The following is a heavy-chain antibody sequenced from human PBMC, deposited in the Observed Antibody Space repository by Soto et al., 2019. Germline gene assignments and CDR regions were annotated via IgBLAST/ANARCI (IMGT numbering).Heavy chain of an antibody. CDR3: ARGTIVAAGKDY. Sequence: GGSLRLSCAASGFTFSSYWMSWVRQAPGKGLEWVANIKEDGSDKYYVDSVKGRFTISRDNAKNSLYLQINSLRVEDTAVYYCARGTIVAAGKDYWGQGTLVTVSS. CDR1: GFTFSSYW. D-gene: IGHD6-13*01. CDR2: IKEDGSDK. J-gene: IGHJ4*02. V-gene: IGHV3-7*01.